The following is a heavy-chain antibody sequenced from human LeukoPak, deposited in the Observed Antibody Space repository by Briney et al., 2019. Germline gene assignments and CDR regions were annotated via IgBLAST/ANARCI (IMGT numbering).Heavy chain of an antibody. V-gene: IGHV3-30*04. J-gene: IGHJ4*02. CDR1: GFTFNTYV. CDR2: SSYDGDRK. D-gene: IGHD1-26*01. CDR3: ARNDPEWDLGTGLCSY. Sequence: PGGSLRLSCAASGFTFNTYVMHWLRHAPGKGLEWVTSSSYDGDRKSYAESVKGRFTISRDNSKNTLDLEMNSLRPEDTALYFCARNDPEWDLGTGLCSYWGQGTLVTVSS.